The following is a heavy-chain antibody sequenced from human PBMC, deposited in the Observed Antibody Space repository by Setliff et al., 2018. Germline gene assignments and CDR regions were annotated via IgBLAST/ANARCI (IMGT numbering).Heavy chain of an antibody. CDR2: IRYNGNNQ. V-gene: IGHV3-30*02. CDR3: VKVSGRFDAGFDS. Sequence: LRLSCAASGFTFSGFGMHWVRQAPGKGLEWVAFIRYNGNNQYYSDSVKGRFTTSRDNSKNTLYLQMNSLRPEDTAVYYCVKVSGRFDAGFDSWGQGTLVTVSS. J-gene: IGHJ4*02. CDR1: GFTFSGFG. D-gene: IGHD3-3*01.